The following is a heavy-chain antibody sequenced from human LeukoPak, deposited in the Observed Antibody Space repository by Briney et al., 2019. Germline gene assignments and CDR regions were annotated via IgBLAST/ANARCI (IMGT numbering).Heavy chain of an antibody. V-gene: IGHV1-46*01. Sequence: GASVKVSCKASGYTYTQHWMHWVRQAPGQGLEWVGLINPTGTATMYAQKFLGRITLTRNTSTSMAYMELTSLKSEDTAVYYCARGRRDVFDIWGQGTTVTVS. J-gene: IGHJ3*02. CDR2: INPTGTAT. CDR3: ARGRRDVFDI. CDR1: GYTYTQHW.